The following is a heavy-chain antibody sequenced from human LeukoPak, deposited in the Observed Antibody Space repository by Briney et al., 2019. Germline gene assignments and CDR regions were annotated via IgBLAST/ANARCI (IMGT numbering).Heavy chain of an antibody. CDR3: TRSLDIVVVPAAYFDY. CDR2: IRSKAYGGTT. CDR1: GFTFGDYA. Sequence: PGRSLRLSCTASGFTFGDYAMSWVRQAPGKGLEWVGFIRSKAYGGTTEYAASVKGRFTISRDDSKSIAYLQMNSLKTEDTAVYYCTRSLDIVVVPAAYFDYWGQGTLVTGSS. V-gene: IGHV3-49*04. J-gene: IGHJ4*02. D-gene: IGHD2-2*03.